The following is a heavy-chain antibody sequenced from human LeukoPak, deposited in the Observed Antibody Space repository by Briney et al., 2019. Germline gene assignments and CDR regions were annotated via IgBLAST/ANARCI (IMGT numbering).Heavy chain of an antibody. CDR1: GFSLSNDW. CDR3: ARHEAAAGIDY. V-gene: IGHV3-7*03. J-gene: IGHJ4*02. D-gene: IGHD6-13*01. CDR2: IKQDGSDK. Sequence: PGGSLRLSCAASGFSLSNDWMSWVRQAPGKGLEWVANIKQDGSDKYYVDSVKGRFTISRDNAENSLYLQMNSLRAEDTAVYYCARHEAAAGIDYWGQGTLVTVSS.